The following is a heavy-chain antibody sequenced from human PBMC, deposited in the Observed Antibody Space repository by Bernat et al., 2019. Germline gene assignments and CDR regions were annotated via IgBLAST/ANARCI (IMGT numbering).Heavy chain of an antibody. CDR1: GFTVSSNY. CDR2: IYSGGST. D-gene: IGHD3-22*01. V-gene: IGHV3-66*01. J-gene: IGHJ4*02. CDR3: AREYYYDSSGYYYALGY. Sequence: EVQLVESGGGLVQPGGSLRHSCAASGFTVSSNYMSWVRQAPGKGLEWVSVIYSGGSTYYADSVKGRFTISRDNSKNTLYLQMNSLRAEDTAVYYCAREYYYDSSGYYYALGYWGQGTLVTVSS.